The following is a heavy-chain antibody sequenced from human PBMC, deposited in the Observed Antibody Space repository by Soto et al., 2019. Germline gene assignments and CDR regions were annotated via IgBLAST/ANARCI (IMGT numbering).Heavy chain of an antibody. CDR1: GGSISSSSYY. CDR3: ARSSTSASVIWFDP. D-gene: IGHD6-6*01. CDR2: IYYSGST. V-gene: IGHV4-39*01. J-gene: IGHJ5*02. Sequence: SETLSLTCTVSGGSISSSSYYWGWIRQPPGKGLEWIGSIYYSGSTYYNPSLKGRVTISVDTSKNQFSLKLSSVTAADAAVYYCARSSTSASVIWFDPWGQGTLVTVSS.